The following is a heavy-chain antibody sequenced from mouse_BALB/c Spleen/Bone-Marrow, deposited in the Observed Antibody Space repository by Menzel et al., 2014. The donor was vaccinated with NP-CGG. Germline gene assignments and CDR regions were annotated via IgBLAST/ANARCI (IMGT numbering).Heavy chain of an antibody. Sequence: VQLQQSGAELVKPGASVKLSCTASGFNIKDTYIHWVKRRPEQGLEWIGRIDPENGNIKYDPKFQVKATITADTSSNTAYLQLSSLTSGETAVYYCTRRGFDFWGQGTTLTVSS. V-gene: IGHV14-3*02. CDR1: GFNIKDTY. J-gene: IGHJ2*01. CDR3: TRRGFDF. CDR2: IDPENGNI.